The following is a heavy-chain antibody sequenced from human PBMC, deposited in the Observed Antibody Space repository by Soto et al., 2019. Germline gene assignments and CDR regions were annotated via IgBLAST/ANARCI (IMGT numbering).Heavy chain of an antibody. CDR2: IYYSGST. J-gene: IGHJ4*02. V-gene: IGHV4-59*08. Sequence: PSENPVLTCTVSGGSISSYYWSWIRQPPGKGLEWIGYIYYSGSTNYNPSLKSRVTISVDTSKNQFSLKLSSVTAADTAVYYCARRYSSSFDYWGQGTLVTVSS. D-gene: IGHD6-13*01. CDR1: GGSISSYY. CDR3: ARRYSSSFDY.